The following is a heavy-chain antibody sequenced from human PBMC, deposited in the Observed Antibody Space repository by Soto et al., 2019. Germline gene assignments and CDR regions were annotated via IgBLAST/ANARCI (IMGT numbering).Heavy chain of an antibody. CDR3: ARLGWSIAATYGLSAYYYGLSV. Sequence: QVQLVQSGAEVKKPGASVKVSCKASGYTFTRYGISWVRQAPGQGLEWMGWIGAYNGNTNYAQKLQGRGTMTTDTSTSTAYMQLRSLRSYDTAVYYCARLGWSIAATYGLSAYYYGLSVWGQGTTVTFSS. CDR1: GYTFTRYG. D-gene: IGHD6-6*01. J-gene: IGHJ6*02. CDR2: IGAYNGNT. V-gene: IGHV1-18*01.